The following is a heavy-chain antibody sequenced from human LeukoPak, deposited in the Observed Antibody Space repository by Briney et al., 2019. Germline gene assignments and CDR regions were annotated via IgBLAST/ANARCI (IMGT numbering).Heavy chain of an antibody. CDR2: IRNRAKSYTT. V-gene: IGHV3-72*01. CDR1: GFTFINSG. D-gene: IGHD3-22*01. Sequence: GGSLRLSCAASGFTFINSGMTWVRQAPGKGLEWVARIRNRAKSYTTQYAPSVKDRFTISRDDSRNSVYLQMNSLKTEDTAVYFCARVGDYYDTRGFSSDAFDIWGLGTMVTVSS. CDR3: ARVGDYYDTRGFSSDAFDI. J-gene: IGHJ3*02.